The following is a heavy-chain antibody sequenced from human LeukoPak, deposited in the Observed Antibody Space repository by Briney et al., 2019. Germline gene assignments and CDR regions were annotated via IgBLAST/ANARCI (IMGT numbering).Heavy chain of an antibody. D-gene: IGHD2-2*01. CDR2: INHSGST. CDR1: GGSFSGYY. CDR3: ARLSSSDIVVVPAAMRYFQH. J-gene: IGHJ1*01. V-gene: IGHV4-34*01. Sequence: SETLSLTCSVYGGSFSGYYLSWIRQPPGKGLEWIGEINHSGSTNYNPSLKSRVTISVDTSKNQFSLKLSSVTAADTAVYYCARLSSSDIVVVPAAMRYFQHWGQGTLVTVSS.